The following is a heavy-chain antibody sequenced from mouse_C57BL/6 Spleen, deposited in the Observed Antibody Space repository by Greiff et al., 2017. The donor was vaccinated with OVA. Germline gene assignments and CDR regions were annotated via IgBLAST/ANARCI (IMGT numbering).Heavy chain of an antibody. V-gene: IGHV1-54*01. D-gene: IGHD2-4*01. J-gene: IGHJ3*01. Sequence: VQLQQSGAELVRPGTSVKVSCKASGYAFTNYLIEWVKQRPGQGLEWIGVINPGSGGTNYNEKFKGKATLTADESSSTAYMQLSSLTSEDSAVYFCARDDYDPFAYWGQGTLVTVSA. CDR1: GYAFTNYL. CDR3: ARDDYDPFAY. CDR2: INPGSGGT.